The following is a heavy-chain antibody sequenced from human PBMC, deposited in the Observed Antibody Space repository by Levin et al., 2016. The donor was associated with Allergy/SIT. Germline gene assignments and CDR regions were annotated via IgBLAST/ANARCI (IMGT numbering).Heavy chain of an antibody. D-gene: IGHD3-16*01. CDR1: GFTFSDYY. J-gene: IGHJ1*01. V-gene: IGHV3-11*05. Sequence: GGSLRLSCAASGFTFSDYYMSWIRQAPGKGLEWIAYISSSGAYKDAADSVTGRFTISRDNTKKTLSLQMDSLRAEDTAMYFCAREHNYEYDLWGQGTLVTVSS. CDR2: ISSSGAYK. CDR3: AREHNYEYDL.